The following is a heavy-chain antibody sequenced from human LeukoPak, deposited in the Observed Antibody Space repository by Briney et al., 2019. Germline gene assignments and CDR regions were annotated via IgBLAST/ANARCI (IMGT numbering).Heavy chain of an antibody. J-gene: IGHJ3*01. CDR3: ARMGVSYYYDSSTYYPVAFDV. Sequence: PSETLSLTCNVSGYSISSGYYWGWIRRSPGEGLEWIATIFHSGSIYYNPSLKTRVSLSVDTSKNQFSLKLNSVTAADTAVYYCARMGVSYYYDSSTYYPVAFDVWGQGTMATVSS. D-gene: IGHD3-22*01. CDR2: IFHSGSI. V-gene: IGHV4-38-2*02. CDR1: GYSISSGYY.